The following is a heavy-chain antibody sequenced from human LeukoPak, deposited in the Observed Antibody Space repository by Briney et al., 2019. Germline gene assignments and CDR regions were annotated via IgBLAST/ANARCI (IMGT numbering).Heavy chain of an antibody. Sequence: SETLSLTCTVSGGSISSYYLSWIRQPPGKGLEWIGYIHYSGSTNYNPSLKSRVSVSVDTSKNQFPLKLSSVTATDTAVYYCARGGVVARIFDFWGPGSLVTVSS. CDR2: IHYSGST. CDR3: ARGGVVARIFDF. D-gene: IGHD6-19*01. V-gene: IGHV4-59*01. CDR1: GGSISSYY. J-gene: IGHJ4*02.